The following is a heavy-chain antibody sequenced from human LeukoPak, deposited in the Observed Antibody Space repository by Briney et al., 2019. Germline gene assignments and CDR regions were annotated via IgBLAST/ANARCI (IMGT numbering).Heavy chain of an antibody. D-gene: IGHD7-27*01. J-gene: IGHJ4*02. V-gene: IGHV3-23*01. CDR3: AKDTTGEFGPDY. Sequence: GGSLRLSCAASGFSFSSYAMTWVRQAPGKGLEWVSGIGGTGATTYYADSVKGRFTISRDNSKNTLYLQMNSLRAEDTAVYYCAKDTTGEFGPDYWGQGTLVTVSS. CDR2: IGGTGATT. CDR1: GFSFSSYA.